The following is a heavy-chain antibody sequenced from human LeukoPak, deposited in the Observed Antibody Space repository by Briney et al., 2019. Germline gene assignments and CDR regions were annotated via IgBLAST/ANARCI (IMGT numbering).Heavy chain of an antibody. CDR2: SDPNSGAT. CDR3: ARGFAEEGTTTVAFDI. D-gene: IGHD1-7*01. V-gene: IGHV1-2*02. J-gene: IGHJ3*02. Sequence: GASVKVSCKASGYTFTSYYIHWLRQAPGQGFEWLVWSDPNSGATKYEHFQCRVTMNRGTSISTAYMELRRLGSDDTAVYYCARGFAEEGTTTVAFDIWGHGTMVTVSS. CDR1: GYTFTSYY.